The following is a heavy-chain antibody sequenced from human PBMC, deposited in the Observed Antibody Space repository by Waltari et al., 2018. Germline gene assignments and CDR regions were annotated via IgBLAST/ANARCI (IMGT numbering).Heavy chain of an antibody. D-gene: IGHD2-21*01. V-gene: IGHV3-23*01. CDR3: AKDCGKDCGQIPPDY. Sequence: EVQLLESGGGLVQPGGSLRLSCAASGFTFSSYAMSWVREAPGKGLGWVSAISGSGGSTYYAASVKGRFTISRDNSKNTLYLQMNSLRAEDTAVYYCAKDCGKDCGQIPPDYWGQGTLVTVSS. CDR1: GFTFSSYA. CDR2: ISGSGGST. J-gene: IGHJ4*02.